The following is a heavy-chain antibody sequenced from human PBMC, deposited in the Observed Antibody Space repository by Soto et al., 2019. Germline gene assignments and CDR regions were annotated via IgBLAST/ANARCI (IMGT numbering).Heavy chain of an antibody. CDR2: ISPYSGYT. J-gene: IGHJ4*02. CDR3: AREANVLIPAAQPSRFDS. D-gene: IGHD2-2*01. V-gene: IGHV1-18*01. Sequence: ASVKVSCKGFGDSFMNYGINWVRQAPGQGLEWVGWISPYSGYTHSAQKFHGRLTLTTDTAASTAYMELRILRSADTAVYYCAREANVLIPAAQPSRFDSWGQGTLVTVSS. CDR1: GDSFMNYG.